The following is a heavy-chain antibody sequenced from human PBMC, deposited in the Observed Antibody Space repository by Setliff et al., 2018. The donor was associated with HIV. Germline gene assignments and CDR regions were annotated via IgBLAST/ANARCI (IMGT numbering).Heavy chain of an antibody. CDR3: ARLRPTAFFDY. Sequence: GASVKGSCKASGYTFSSYSLHWVRQAPGQGLEWMGVINPHGGSTNYGQKFQGRVTMTRDTSTSTVYMELSSLRSDDTAVYYCARLRPTAFFDYWGQGTLVTVSS. J-gene: IGHJ4*02. CDR1: GYTFSSYS. D-gene: IGHD3-3*01. V-gene: IGHV1-46*01. CDR2: INPHGGST.